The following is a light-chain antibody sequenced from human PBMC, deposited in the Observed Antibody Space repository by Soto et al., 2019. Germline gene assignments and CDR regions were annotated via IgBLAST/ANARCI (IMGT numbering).Light chain of an antibody. J-gene: IGLJ1*01. CDR2: SNN. CDR3: AVWDDSLNGYV. CDR1: SSNIGSNA. Sequence: QSVLTQPPSASGTPGQRVTISCSGSSSNIGSNAVNWYQQLPGTAPKLLISSNNQRPSGVPDRFSGSKSGTSASLAISGLQSEDESDYYCAVWDDSLNGYVFGTGTKLTVL. V-gene: IGLV1-44*01.